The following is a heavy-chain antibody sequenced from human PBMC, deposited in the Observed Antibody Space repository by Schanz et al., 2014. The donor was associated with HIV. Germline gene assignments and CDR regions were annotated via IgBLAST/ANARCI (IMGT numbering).Heavy chain of an antibody. CDR2: INPKSGNT. V-gene: IGHV1-8*01. D-gene: IGHD3-3*01. CDR3: ARAGLWYNSGDYYGSAFDV. CDR1: GSTFPDLD. Sequence: QVRLAQSGAEVKRPGALVTVSCMAVGSTFPDLDINWVRQAAGQGLEWMAWINPKSGNTGYARKFQGRVTVTINTSKRTIYMELRGLTSEDAAVYYCARAGLWYNSGDYYGSAFDVWGPGTAVTVAS. J-gene: IGHJ3*01.